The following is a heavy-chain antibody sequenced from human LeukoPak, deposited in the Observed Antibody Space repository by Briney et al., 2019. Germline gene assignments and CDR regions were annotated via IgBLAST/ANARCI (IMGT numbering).Heavy chain of an antibody. Sequence: GGSLRLSCAASGFTFSSYAMSWVRQAPGKGLEWVSSISSSSSYIYYADSVKGRFTISRDNAKNSLYLQMNSLRAEDTAVYYCASLPSSAYSSGWYADYWGQGTLVTVSS. D-gene: IGHD6-19*01. V-gene: IGHV3-21*01. CDR2: ISSSSSYI. CDR3: ASLPSSAYSSGWYADY. J-gene: IGHJ4*02. CDR1: GFTFSSYA.